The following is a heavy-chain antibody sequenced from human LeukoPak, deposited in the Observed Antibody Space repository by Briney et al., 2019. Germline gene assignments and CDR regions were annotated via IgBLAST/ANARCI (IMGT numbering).Heavy chain of an antibody. Sequence: PSETLSLTCAVYGGSFSGYYWSWIRQPPGKGLEWIGEINHSGSTNYNPSLKSRVTISVDTSKNQFSLKLSSVTAADTAVYYCARGRSDLSPLTTGWFDPWGQGTLVTVSS. V-gene: IGHV4-34*01. D-gene: IGHD4-17*01. CDR1: GGSFSGYY. CDR2: INHSGST. J-gene: IGHJ5*02. CDR3: ARGRSDLSPLTTGWFDP.